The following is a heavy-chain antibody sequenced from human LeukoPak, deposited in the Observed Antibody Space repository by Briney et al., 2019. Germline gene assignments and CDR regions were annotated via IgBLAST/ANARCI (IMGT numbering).Heavy chain of an antibody. CDR3: ARVFYQLLSTGHMDV. CDR2: IRYDGSNK. D-gene: IGHD2-2*01. V-gene: IGHV3-30*02. CDR1: GFTFSSYG. Sequence: GGSLRLSCAASGFTFSSYGMHWVRQAPGKGLEWVAFIRYDGSNKYYADSVKGRFTISRDNAKKSLYLQMNSLRAEDTAVYYCARVFYQLLSTGHMDVWGKGTTVTVSS. J-gene: IGHJ6*03.